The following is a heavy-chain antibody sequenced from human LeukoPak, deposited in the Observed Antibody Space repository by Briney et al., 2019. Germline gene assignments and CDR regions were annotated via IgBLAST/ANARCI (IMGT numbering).Heavy chain of an antibody. J-gene: IGHJ3*02. Sequence: SETLSLTCTSSGGSIRPGYYWGWLRQPPGKGLEWIGSIRSDGHTYQNPSLRTRSTLSVDTSRDQFSVRLTSVTAADTAVYYCAKPMAAHGEWAFDIWGQGTMVTVSS. CDR1: GGSIRPGYY. V-gene: IGHV4-39*01. CDR2: IRSDGHT. D-gene: IGHD2-8*01. CDR3: AKPMAAHGEWAFDI.